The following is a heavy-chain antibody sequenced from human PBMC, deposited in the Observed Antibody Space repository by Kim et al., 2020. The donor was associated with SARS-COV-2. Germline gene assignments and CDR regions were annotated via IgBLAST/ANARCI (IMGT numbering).Heavy chain of an antibody. CDR3: AREGGFYGDLVGY. J-gene: IGHJ4*02. CDR1: GFTFSSYW. Sequence: GGSLRLSCAASGFTFSSYWMSWVRQAPGKGLEWVANIKQDGSEKYYVDSVKGRFTISRDNAKNSLYLQMNSLRAEDTAVYYCAREGGFYGDLVGYWGQGTLVTVSS. D-gene: IGHD4-17*01. V-gene: IGHV3-7*01. CDR2: IKQDGSEK.